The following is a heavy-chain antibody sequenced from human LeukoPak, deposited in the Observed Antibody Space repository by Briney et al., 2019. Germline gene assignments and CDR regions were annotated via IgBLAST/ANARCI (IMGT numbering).Heavy chain of an antibody. J-gene: IGHJ4*02. CDR2: IIPIFGTA. V-gene: IGHV1-69*13. CDR1: GGTFSSYA. D-gene: IGHD3-22*01. CDR3: ARDKKYYYDSSEYYFDY. Sequence: SVKVSCKASGGTFSSYAISWVRQAPGQGLEWMGGIIPIFGTANYAQKFQGRVTITADESTSTAYMEVSSLRSEDTAVYYCARDKKYYYDSSEYYFDYWDQGTLVTVSS.